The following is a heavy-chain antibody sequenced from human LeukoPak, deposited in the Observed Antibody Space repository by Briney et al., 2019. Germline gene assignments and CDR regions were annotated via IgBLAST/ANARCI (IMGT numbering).Heavy chain of an antibody. V-gene: IGHV4-4*07. CDR3: ARDHDFWSGFVAY. Sequence: PSETLSLTCTVSGGSISSYYWSWIRQPAGKGLEWIGRIYSSESTNYNPSLKSRVSMSVDTSRNQFSLKLSSVTAADTAVYFCARDHDFWSGFVAYWGQGPLVIVSS. CDR1: GGSISSYY. J-gene: IGHJ4*02. CDR2: IYSSEST. D-gene: IGHD3-3*01.